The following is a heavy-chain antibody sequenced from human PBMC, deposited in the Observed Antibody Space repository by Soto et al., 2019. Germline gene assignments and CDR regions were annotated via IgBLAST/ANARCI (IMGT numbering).Heavy chain of an antibody. CDR3: ARDQGGYGIFDD. J-gene: IGHJ4*02. Sequence: QVQLVQSGPEVKKPEASVKVSCKTSGYTFTSSGISWVRQAPGQRPEWMGWISGHNGGTNFARNFQDRVTLTIDSSTTTAYMEVRSLSFADTAIYYCARDQGGYGIFDDWGQGTLVTVSS. D-gene: IGHD5-12*01. CDR2: ISGHNGGT. CDR1: GYTFTSSG. V-gene: IGHV1-18*04.